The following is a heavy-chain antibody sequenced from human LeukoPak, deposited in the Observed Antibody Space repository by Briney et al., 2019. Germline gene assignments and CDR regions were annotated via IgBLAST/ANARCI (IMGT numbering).Heavy chain of an antibody. V-gene: IGHV3-23*01. CDR1: GFTFSNYA. J-gene: IGHJ4*02. CDR2: ISGSGIAT. CDR3: ASARGSNYGSLGD. D-gene: IGHD5-18*01. Sequence: GGSLRLSCAASGFTFSNYAMSWVRQAPGKGLEWVSAISGSGIATYYADSVKGHFTISRDNSKNTLYLQMNSLGAEDTAVYYCASARGSNYGSLGDWGQGTLVTVSS.